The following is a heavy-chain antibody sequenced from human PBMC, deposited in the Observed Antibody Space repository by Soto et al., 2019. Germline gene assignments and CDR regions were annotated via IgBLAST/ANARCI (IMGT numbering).Heavy chain of an antibody. CDR2: ISYDATNK. Sequence: QVQLVESGGGVVQPGRSLRLSCAASGFTFSGYGMHWVRQAPGKGLEWVAVISYDATNKYYADSVKGRFTISRDNSKNTLDLQMNSLRAEDTAVYYCAKGGDGYNQISYYYGMDVWGQGTTDTVSS. D-gene: IGHD5-12*01. CDR1: GFTFSGYG. J-gene: IGHJ6*02. CDR3: AKGGDGYNQISYYYGMDV. V-gene: IGHV3-30*18.